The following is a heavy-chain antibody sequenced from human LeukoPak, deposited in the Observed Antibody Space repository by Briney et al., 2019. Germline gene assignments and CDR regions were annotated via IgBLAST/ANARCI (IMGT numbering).Heavy chain of an antibody. D-gene: IGHD4-23*01. CDR1: GGSISSYY. CDR2: IYTSGST. J-gene: IGHJ6*03. V-gene: IGHV4-4*07. Sequence: SETLSLTCTVSGGSISSYYWSWIRQPAGKGLEWIGRIYTSGSTNYNPSLKSRVTMSVDTSKNQFSLKLSSVTAADTAVYYCARDYSVEYYYYMDVWGKGTTVTVSS. CDR3: ARDYSVEYYYYMDV.